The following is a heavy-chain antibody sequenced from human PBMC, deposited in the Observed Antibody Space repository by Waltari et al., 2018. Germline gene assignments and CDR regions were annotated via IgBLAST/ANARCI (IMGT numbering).Heavy chain of an antibody. V-gene: IGHV3-23*01. CDR2: IRGSGGST. CDR1: GFTFSSYA. D-gene: IGHD1-26*01. Sequence: EVQLLESGEGLVQPGGSLRLSCAASGFTFSSYAMSWVRKAPGKGLEWVSAIRGSGGSTYYADSVKGRFTISRDNSKNTLYLQMNSLRAEDTAVYYCAKDLVVGASPFDYWGQGTLVTVSS. CDR3: AKDLVVGASPFDY. J-gene: IGHJ4*02.